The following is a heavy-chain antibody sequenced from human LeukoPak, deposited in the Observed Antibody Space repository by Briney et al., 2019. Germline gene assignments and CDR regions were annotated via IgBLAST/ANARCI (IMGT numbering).Heavy chain of an antibody. CDR2: IYYSGST. CDR1: GGSISSRTYY. CDR3: ARLVGAATDPFDY. D-gene: IGHD1-26*01. J-gene: IGHJ4*02. V-gene: IGHV4-39*01. Sequence: SETLSLTCTVSGGSISSRTYYWGWIRQPPGKGLEWIASIYYSGSTYYNPSLKSRVTISIDTSKNQFSLKLSSVTAADTAVYYCARLVGAATDPFDYWGQGTLVTVSS.